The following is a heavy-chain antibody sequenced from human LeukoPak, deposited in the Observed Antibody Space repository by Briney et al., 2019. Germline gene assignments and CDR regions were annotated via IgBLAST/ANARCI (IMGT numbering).Heavy chain of an antibody. CDR1: GGSFSGYY. CDR3: ARGRVLRYFDSYYYMDV. CDR2: INHSGST. V-gene: IGHV4-34*01. Sequence: SETLSLTCAVYGGSFSGYYWSWIRQPPGKGLEWIGEINHSGSTNYNPSLKSRVTISVDTSKNQFSLKLSSVTAADTAVYYCARGRVLRYFDSYYYMDVWGKGTTVTVSS. J-gene: IGHJ6*03. D-gene: IGHD3-9*01.